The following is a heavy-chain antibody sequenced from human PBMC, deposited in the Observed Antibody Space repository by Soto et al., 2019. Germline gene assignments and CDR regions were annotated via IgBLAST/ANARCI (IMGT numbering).Heavy chain of an antibody. D-gene: IGHD3-10*01. CDR3: ARFYYGLGEDY. CDR1: GGSISSYY. J-gene: IGHJ4*02. CDR2: IYYSGST. Sequence: QVQLQESGPGLVKPSETLSLTYTVSGGSISSYYGSWIRQPPGKGLEWIGYIYYSGSTNYNPSLKSRVTISVDTSKNQFSLKLSSVTAADTAVYYCARFYYGLGEDYWGQGTLVTVSS. V-gene: IGHV4-59*01.